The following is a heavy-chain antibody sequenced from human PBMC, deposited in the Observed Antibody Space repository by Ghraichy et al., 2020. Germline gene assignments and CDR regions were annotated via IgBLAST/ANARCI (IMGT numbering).Heavy chain of an antibody. V-gene: IGHV3-53*01. J-gene: IGHJ6*02. CDR3: ARDRGESSSWEGSYYYYGMDV. Sequence: LSLTCAASGFTVSSNYMSWVRQAPGKGLEWVSVIYSGGSTYYADSVKGRFTISRDNSKNTLYLQMNSLRAEDTAVYYCARDRGESSSWEGSYYYYGMDVWGQGTTVTVSS. CDR2: IYSGGST. D-gene: IGHD6-13*01. CDR1: GFTVSSNY.